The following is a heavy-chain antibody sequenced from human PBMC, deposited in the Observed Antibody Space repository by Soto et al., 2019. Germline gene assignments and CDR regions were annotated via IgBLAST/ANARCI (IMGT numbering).Heavy chain of an antibody. J-gene: IGHJ3*02. CDR3: ARDPSGVASDAFDI. V-gene: IGHV4-4*02. CDR2: IYHSGRA. Sequence: QVQLQESGPGLVKPSGTLSLTCTVSGGSISSDNWWTWVRQPPGKGLEWIGEIYHSGRANYKPSLQXXIXLSVDKSKNQFSLNLTSVTAADAAVYYCARDPSGVASDAFDIWGQGTMVIVSS. CDR1: GGSISSDNW. D-gene: IGHD2-21*01.